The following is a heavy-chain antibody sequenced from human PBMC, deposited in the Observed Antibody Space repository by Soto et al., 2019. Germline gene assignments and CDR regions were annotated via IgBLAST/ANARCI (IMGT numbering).Heavy chain of an antibody. D-gene: IGHD2-2*01. CDR1: GFTFSVYW. CDR2: INIDGSII. V-gene: IGHV3-74*01. J-gene: IGHJ4*02. Sequence: EVQLVESGGGLVQPGGSLRLSCAASGFTFSVYWMHWVRQAPGKGLMCVSRINIDGSIINYADSVKGRFTISRDNAKNTLYLQMNSLRAEDTAVYFCVRGANAWVGIDYWGQGTLVTVSS. CDR3: VRGANAWVGIDY.